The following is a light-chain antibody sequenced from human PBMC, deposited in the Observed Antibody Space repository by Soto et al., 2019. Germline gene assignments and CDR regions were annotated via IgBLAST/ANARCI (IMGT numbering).Light chain of an antibody. CDR2: DAS. Sequence: DIQMTQSPSTLAASVGDRVTITCRASQNINRWLAWYQQKSGKAPKVLIYDASSLESGVPSRFSGSGSGTEFTLTITSLQPDDFATYYCQQYGGYFGPGTKVDFK. CDR1: QNINRW. CDR3: QQYGGY. J-gene: IGKJ3*01. V-gene: IGKV1-5*01.